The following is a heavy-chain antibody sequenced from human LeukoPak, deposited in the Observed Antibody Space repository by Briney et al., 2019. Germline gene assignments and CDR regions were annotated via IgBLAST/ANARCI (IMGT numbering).Heavy chain of an antibody. J-gene: IGHJ6*04. CDR2: ISYDGSNK. V-gene: IGHV3-30*04. D-gene: IGHD3-10*01. CDR3: ARNPYGSGSKTRNYDYYGMDV. Sequence: GGSLRLSCAASGFTFSSYAMHWVRQAPGKGLEWVAVISYDGSNKYYADSVKGRFTISRDNSKNTLYLQMNSLRAEDTAVYYCARNPYGSGSKTRNYDYYGMDVWGKGTTVTVSS. CDR1: GFTFSSYA.